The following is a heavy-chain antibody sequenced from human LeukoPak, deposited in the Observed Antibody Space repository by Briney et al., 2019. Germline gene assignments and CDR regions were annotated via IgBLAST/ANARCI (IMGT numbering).Heavy chain of an antibody. CDR2: IYYSGST. D-gene: IGHD6-19*01. V-gene: IGHV4-31*03. CDR3: AREGVAGWGLYGMDV. Sequence: SETLSLTCTVSGGSISSGGYYWSWIRQHPGKGLEWIGYIYYSGSTYYNPSLQSRVTISVDTSKNQFSLKLSSVTAADTAVYYCAREGVAGWGLYGMDVWGQGTTVTVSS. J-gene: IGHJ6*02. CDR1: GGSISSGGYY.